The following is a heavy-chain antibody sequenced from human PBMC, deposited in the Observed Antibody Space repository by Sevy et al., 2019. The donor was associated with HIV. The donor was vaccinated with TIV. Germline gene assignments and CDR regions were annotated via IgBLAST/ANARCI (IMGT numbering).Heavy chain of an antibody. Sequence: GGSLRLSCAVSGTNFGAFAMHWVRQAPGKGLEWVAGLSLQGTNKYYADSLKGRFNISRDKSKEILYLHMKSLRPEDTAIYYCAKDVVGGNYYIENYSYGRDVWGLGTTVTVSS. J-gene: IGHJ6*02. CDR2: LSLQGTNK. CDR1: GTNFGAFA. V-gene: IGHV3-30*18. CDR3: AKDVVGGNYYIENYSYGRDV. D-gene: IGHD3-10*01.